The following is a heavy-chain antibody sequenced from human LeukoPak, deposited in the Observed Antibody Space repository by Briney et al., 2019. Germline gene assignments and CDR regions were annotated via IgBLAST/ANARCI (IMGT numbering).Heavy chain of an antibody. Sequence: GGSLRLSCAASGFTFSSYSMNWVRQAPGKGLEWVSYISSSSSTIYYADSVKGRFTISRDNAKNSLYLQMNSLRAEDTAVYYCARVSGDWSPRFYYYGMDVWGQGTTVTVSS. CDR3: ARVSGDWSPRFYYYGMDV. CDR1: GFTFSSYS. V-gene: IGHV3-48*04. CDR2: ISSSSSTI. J-gene: IGHJ6*02. D-gene: IGHD3/OR15-3a*01.